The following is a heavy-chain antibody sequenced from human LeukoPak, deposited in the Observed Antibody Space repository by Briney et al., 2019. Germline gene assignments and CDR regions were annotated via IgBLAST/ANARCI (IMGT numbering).Heavy chain of an antibody. D-gene: IGHD2-2*01. CDR2: IYYSGNT. CDR1: GGSISSYY. J-gene: IGHJ6*02. V-gene: IGHV4-59*01. CDR3: ARVRLGYCSSTSCYSGRNYYYYYGMDV. Sequence: SETLSLTCTVSGGSISSYYWSWIRQPPGKGLEWIGYIYYSGNTNYNPSLKSRVTISVDTSKNQFSLKLSSVTAADTAVYYCARVRLGYCSSTSCYSGRNYYYYYGMDVWGQGTTVTVSS.